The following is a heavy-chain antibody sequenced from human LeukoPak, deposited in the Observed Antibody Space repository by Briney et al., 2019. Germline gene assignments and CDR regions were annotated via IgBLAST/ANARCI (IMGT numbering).Heavy chain of an antibody. Sequence: SETLSLTCTVSGGSISSSSYYWGWIRQPPGKGLEWIGSIYYSGSTYYNLSLKSRVTISVDTSKNQFSLKLSSVTAADTAVYYCARRIAARHNWFDPWGQGTLVTVSS. V-gene: IGHV4-39*01. CDR1: GGSISSSSYY. CDR2: IYYSGST. D-gene: IGHD6-6*01. CDR3: ARRIAARHNWFDP. J-gene: IGHJ5*02.